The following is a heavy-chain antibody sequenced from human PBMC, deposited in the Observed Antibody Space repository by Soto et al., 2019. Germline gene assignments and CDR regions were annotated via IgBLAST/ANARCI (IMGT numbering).Heavy chain of an antibody. Sequence: PSETLSLTCAVYGGSFSGYYWSWIRQPPGKGLEWIGSVNYSGSTYYNLSLKSRVTISVDTSKNQFSLKLSSVAAADTAVYYCARQGSYSSGRPGYFDYWGQGTLVTVSS. V-gene: IGHV4-34*01. CDR2: VNYSGST. D-gene: IGHD6-19*01. J-gene: IGHJ4*02. CDR1: GGSFSGYY. CDR3: ARQGSYSSGRPGYFDY.